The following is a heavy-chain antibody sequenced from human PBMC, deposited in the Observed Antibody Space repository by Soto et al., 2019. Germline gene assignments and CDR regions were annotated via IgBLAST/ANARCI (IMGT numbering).Heavy chain of an antibody. CDR3: ARDIAVADFDY. V-gene: IGHV3-30-3*01. CDR2: ISYDGSNK. CDR1: GFTFSSYA. Sequence: QVQLVESGGGVVQPGRSLRLSCAASGFTFSSYAMHWVRQAPGKGLEWVAVISYDGSNKYYADSVKGRFTISRDNSKNTLYLQMNSLRAEDTAVYYCARDIAVADFDYWGQGTLVTVSS. J-gene: IGHJ4*02. D-gene: IGHD6-19*01.